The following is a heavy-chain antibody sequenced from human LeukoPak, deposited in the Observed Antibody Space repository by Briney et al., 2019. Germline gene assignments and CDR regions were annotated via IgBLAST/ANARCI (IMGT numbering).Heavy chain of an antibody. CDR2: VYHTGST. CDR1: GGSIRSSNW. D-gene: IGHD3-22*01. Sequence: PSETLSLTCAVSGGSIRSSNWSTWVRQSPGKGLEWIGEVYHTGSTNYNPSLKSRVTMSVDKSKNQFSLNLSSVTAADTALYYCATYYDSGGYRLDYWGQGTLVTVSS. V-gene: IGHV4-4*02. CDR3: ATYYDSGGYRLDY. J-gene: IGHJ4*02.